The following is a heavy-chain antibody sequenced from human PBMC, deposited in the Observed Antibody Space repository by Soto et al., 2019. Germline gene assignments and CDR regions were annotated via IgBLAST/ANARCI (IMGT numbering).Heavy chain of an antibody. Sequence: ASVKVSCKASGYTFTSYSISWVRQAPGQGLEWMGWISAYNGNTNYAQKLQGRVTMTTDTSTSTAYMELRSLRSDDTAVYYCARDSAPIAAAGSPPDASDIWCPGTMVTVSS. CDR3: ARDSAPIAAAGSPPDASDI. CDR2: ISAYNGNT. V-gene: IGHV1-18*01. CDR1: GYTFTSYS. J-gene: IGHJ3*02. D-gene: IGHD6-13*01.